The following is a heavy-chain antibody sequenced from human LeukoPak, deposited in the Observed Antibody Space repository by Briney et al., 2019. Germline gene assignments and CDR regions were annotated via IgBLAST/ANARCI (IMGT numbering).Heavy chain of an antibody. CDR3: AKDYSEGSPDWLRHFDR. D-gene: IGHD5-12*01. J-gene: IGHJ4*02. V-gene: IGHV3-30*18. CDR2: ISKDGGKK. CDR1: GFTFSDYY. Sequence: QPGGSLRLSCAASGFTFSDYYMSWIRQAPGKGLEWVAVISKDGGKKNYADFVKGRFTISRDISENTLYLQMNSLRTEDTAVYFCAKDYSEGSPDWLRHFDRWGQGTLVSVSS.